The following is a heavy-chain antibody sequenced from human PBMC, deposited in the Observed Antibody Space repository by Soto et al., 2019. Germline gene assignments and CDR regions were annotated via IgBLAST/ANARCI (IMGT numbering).Heavy chain of an antibody. J-gene: IGHJ3*02. V-gene: IGHV3-23*01. CDR3: AKEFLDYDILTGSLYDAFDI. Sequence: PCRSMRLPCAVAGLNFSNHAMSRVRQNPGKGLERASAISGSGGTTYYAYSVKGRFTISRDNSKNTLYLQMNSLRAEDTAVYYCAKEFLDYDILTGSLYDAFDIWGQGTMVPVSS. D-gene: IGHD3-9*01. CDR2: ISGSGGTT. CDR1: GLNFSNHA.